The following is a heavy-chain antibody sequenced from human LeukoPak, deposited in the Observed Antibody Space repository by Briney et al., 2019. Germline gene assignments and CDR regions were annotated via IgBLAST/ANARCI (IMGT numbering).Heavy chain of an antibody. V-gene: IGHV3-15*01. D-gene: IGHD6-6*01. CDR1: GFTFSNAW. J-gene: IGHJ4*02. Sequence: GGSLRLSCAASGFTFSNAWMSWVRQAPGKGLEWVGRIKRKTDGGTTDYAAPVKGRFTLSRDDSKNTLYLQMNSLKTEDTAVYYCAKCEEYSSSSVGFIDYWGQGTLVTVSS. CDR2: IKRKTDGGTT. CDR3: AKCEEYSSSSVGFIDY.